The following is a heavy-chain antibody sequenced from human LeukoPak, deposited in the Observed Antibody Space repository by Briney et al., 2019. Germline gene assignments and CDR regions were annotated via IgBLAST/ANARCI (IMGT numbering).Heavy chain of an antibody. V-gene: IGHV4-59*08. CDR1: GDSINSYS. Sequence: SETLSLTCIVSGDSINSYSWNWIRQSPEKGLEWIGRIYGSGSTMYNPSLRSRVTLLVDTSNNQFSLKLSSVNAADTAIYYCARRVVEARPSSERNWLDPWGQGTLVTVSP. CDR2: IYGSGST. J-gene: IGHJ5*02. D-gene: IGHD1-1*01. CDR3: ARRVVEARPSSERNWLDP.